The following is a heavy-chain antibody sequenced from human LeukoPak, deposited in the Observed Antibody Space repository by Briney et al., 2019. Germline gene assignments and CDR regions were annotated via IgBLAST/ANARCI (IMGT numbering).Heavy chain of an antibody. V-gene: IGHV4-59*12. D-gene: IGHD6-19*01. Sequence: SETLSLTCTVSGGSISSDYWSWIRQPPGRGLEWIGYIYYSGSTYYNPSLKSRVTISVDTSKNQFSLKLSSVTAADTAVYYCARDQVAGSRFDYWGQGTLVTVSS. CDR1: GGSISSDY. J-gene: IGHJ4*02. CDR3: ARDQVAGSRFDY. CDR2: IYYSGST.